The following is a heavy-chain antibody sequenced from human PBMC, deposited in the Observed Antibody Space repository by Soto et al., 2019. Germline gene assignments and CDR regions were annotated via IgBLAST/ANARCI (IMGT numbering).Heavy chain of an antibody. Sequence: LRLSCAASGFTVSSNYMSWVRQAPGKGREWVSAISGTGGSPYYADSVKGRFTISRDNSKNTLYLEMNSLRADDTAVYYCAKGPTIFGVIIVAEYYYGMDVWGQGTTVTVSS. CDR2: ISGTGGSP. CDR1: GFTVSSNY. D-gene: IGHD3-3*01. CDR3: AKGPTIFGVIIVAEYYYGMDV. J-gene: IGHJ6*02. V-gene: IGHV3-23*01.